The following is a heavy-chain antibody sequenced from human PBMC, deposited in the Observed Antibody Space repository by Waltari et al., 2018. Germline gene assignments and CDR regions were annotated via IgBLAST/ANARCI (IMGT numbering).Heavy chain of an antibody. CDR3: AVSPDTATSRAAFHF. J-gene: IGHJ6*02. V-gene: IGHV4-61*02. Sequence: QVQLQESGPALAKASQTLSLTCDVSGGSISTLHFYWSWIRQPAGQGLEWIGRIYRRGVTDYNPSLRGRATMFLDMSKNQFSLTVDSLLAADTAVYYCAVSPDTATSRAAFHFWGPGTTVSVSS. CDR2: IYRRGVT. D-gene: IGHD5-18*01. CDR1: GGSISTLHFY.